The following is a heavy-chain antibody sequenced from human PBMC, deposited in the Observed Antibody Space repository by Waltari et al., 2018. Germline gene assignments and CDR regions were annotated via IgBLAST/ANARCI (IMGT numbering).Heavy chain of an antibody. J-gene: IGHJ6*02. CDR3: VRLEDCSGPGGNCYSGDPFAMDV. D-gene: IGHD2-15*01. Sequence: QVQLQQWGAGLLQPSETLSLTCAVYGGSFTGYYWGWVRQPPGKGLEWIGEINHAANTTYNPSLRSRIIMSVDTSKSQFSLKLTFVTAADTGVYYCVRLEDCSGPGGNCYSGDPFAMDVWGQGTTVTVSS. CDR2: INHAANT. CDR1: GGSFTGYY. V-gene: IGHV4-34*01.